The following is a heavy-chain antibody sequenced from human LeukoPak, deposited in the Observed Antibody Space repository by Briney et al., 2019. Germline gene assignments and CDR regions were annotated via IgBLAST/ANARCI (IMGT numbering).Heavy chain of an antibody. CDR2: MNPNSGNT. V-gene: IGHV1-8*03. CDR3: ARDRNYYDSSLGYYYYYMDV. Sequence: ASVKVSCKASGYTFTSYDINWVRLATGQGLEWMGWMNPNSGNTGYAQKFQGRVTITRNTSISTAYMELSSLRSEDTAVYYCARDRNYYDSSLGYYYYYMDVWGKGTTVTISS. J-gene: IGHJ6*03. CDR1: GYTFTSYD. D-gene: IGHD3-22*01.